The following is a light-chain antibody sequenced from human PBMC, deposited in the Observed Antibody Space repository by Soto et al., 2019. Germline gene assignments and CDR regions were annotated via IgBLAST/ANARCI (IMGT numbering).Light chain of an antibody. J-gene: IGKJ2*01. CDR2: GAS. Sequence: IVMTQSSATLTVYPGERATLSCRASQSVSSNLAWYQQKPGQAPRLLIYGASTRATGIPARFSGSGSGTEFTLTISSLQSEDFAIYYCQQYSDWPYTFGQGTKLEIK. V-gene: IGKV3-15*01. CDR3: QQYSDWPYT. CDR1: QSVSSN.